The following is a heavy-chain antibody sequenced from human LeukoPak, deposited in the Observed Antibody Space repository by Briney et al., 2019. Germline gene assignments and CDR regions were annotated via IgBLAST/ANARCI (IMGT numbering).Heavy chain of an antibody. D-gene: IGHD3-16*02. J-gene: IGHJ4*02. Sequence: PGGSLRLSCTASGFTFSSYWMHWVRQAPGKGLVWVSRINSDGSSTSYADSVKGRFTISRDNAKNTLYLQMSSLRAEDTAVYYCARGMVTFGGAIDQGYWGQGALVTVSS. CDR2: INSDGSST. V-gene: IGHV3-74*01. CDR3: ARGMVTFGGAIDQGY. CDR1: GFTFSSYW.